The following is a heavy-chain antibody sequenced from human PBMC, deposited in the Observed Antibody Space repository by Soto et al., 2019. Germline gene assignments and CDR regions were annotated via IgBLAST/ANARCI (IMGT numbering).Heavy chain of an antibody. Sequence: QVQLQQWGAGLLKPSETLSLTCAVYGGSFSGYYWSWIRQPPGKGMEWIGEITHSGSTNYNPSLKRRVTISVDTSTKQSSLKLSSVTAADTAVDYCATSVEYSSSAIDYWGQGTLVTVSS. CDR3: ATSVEYSSSAIDY. V-gene: IGHV4-34*01. D-gene: IGHD6-6*01. J-gene: IGHJ4*02. CDR1: GGSFSGYY. CDR2: ITHSGST.